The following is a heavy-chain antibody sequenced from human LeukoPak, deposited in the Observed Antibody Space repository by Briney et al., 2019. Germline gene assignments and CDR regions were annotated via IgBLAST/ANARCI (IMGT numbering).Heavy chain of an antibody. Sequence: PSETLSLTCTVSGGSISNSYWTWIRQSPGTGLEYIAYVHDSGRTNYNPSLQSRATISIDTTKNQISLKLTSVTTADTAVYYCAESQVLAEDVFNVWGQGTMVTVSS. V-gene: IGHV4-59*01. CDR3: AESQVLAEDVFNV. J-gene: IGHJ3*01. CDR1: GGSISNSY. CDR2: VHDSGRT.